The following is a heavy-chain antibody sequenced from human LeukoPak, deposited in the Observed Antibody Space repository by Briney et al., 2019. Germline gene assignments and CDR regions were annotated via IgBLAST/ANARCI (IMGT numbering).Heavy chain of an antibody. V-gene: IGHV3-21*01. CDR1: GFTFSSYS. CDR3: AKDGPAEGMDV. Sequence: GGSLRLSCAASGFTFSSYSMNWVRQAPGKGLEWVSSISSSSSYIYYADLVKGRFTISRDNAKNSLYLQMNSLRAEDTAVYYCAKDGPAEGMDVWGQGTTVTVSS. CDR2: ISSSSSYI. J-gene: IGHJ6*02.